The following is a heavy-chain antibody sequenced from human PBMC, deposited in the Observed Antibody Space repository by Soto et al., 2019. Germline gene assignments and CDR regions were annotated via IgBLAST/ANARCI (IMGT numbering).Heavy chain of an antibody. CDR2: INPSGGST. J-gene: IGHJ3*02. CDR1: GYTFTSYY. D-gene: IGHD2-15*01. V-gene: IGHV1-46*01. Sequence: QVQLVQSGAEVKKPGASVKVSCKASGYTFTSYYMHWVRQAPGQGLEWMGIINPSGGSTSYAQKFQGRVTMTRYTSAIIVYIELSSLRSEDTAVYYCARRLYCSGGSCYGLDAFDIWGQGTMVTVSS. CDR3: ARRLYCSGGSCYGLDAFDI.